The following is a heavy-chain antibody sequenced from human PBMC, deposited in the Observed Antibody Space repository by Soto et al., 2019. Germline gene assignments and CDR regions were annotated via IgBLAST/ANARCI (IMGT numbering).Heavy chain of an antibody. J-gene: IGHJ3*02. CDR2: IYYSGST. Sequence: PSETLSLTCTVSGGSISSYYWSWIRQPPGKGLEWIGYIYYSGSTNYNPSLTSRVTISVDTSKNQFSLKLSSVTAADTAVYYCARAPNGDAFDIWGQGTMVTVSS. CDR3: ARAPNGDAFDI. CDR1: GGSISSYY. V-gene: IGHV4-59*01.